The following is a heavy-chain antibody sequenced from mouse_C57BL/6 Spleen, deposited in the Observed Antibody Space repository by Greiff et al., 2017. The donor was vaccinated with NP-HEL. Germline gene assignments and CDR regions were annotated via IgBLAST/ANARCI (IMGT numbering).Heavy chain of an antibody. Sequence: EVQLVESGGGLVQPGGSLSLSCAASGFTFTDYYMSWVRQPPGKALEWLGFIRNKANGYTTEYSASVKGRFTISRDNSQSILYLQMNALRAEDSATYYCARLRWEAMDYWGQGTSVTVSS. J-gene: IGHJ4*01. D-gene: IGHD2-3*01. CDR2: IRNKANGYTT. V-gene: IGHV7-3*01. CDR1: GFTFTDYY. CDR3: ARLRWEAMDY.